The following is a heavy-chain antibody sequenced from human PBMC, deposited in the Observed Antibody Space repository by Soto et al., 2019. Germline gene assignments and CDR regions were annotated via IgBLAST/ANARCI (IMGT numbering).Heavy chain of an antibody. V-gene: IGHV3-15*07. D-gene: IGHD3-9*01. Sequence: PGGSLSLSCAASGFTFSNAWMNWLRQAPGKGLEWVGRIKNKTDGGTTDYSAPVKGRFTISRDESKHTLYLQMNSLKTEATAVYYCTFTNPGYFDRLLSNYYFDYWGQGTLGTLFS. J-gene: IGHJ4*02. CDR2: IKNKTDGGTT. CDR1: GFTFSNAW. CDR3: TFTNPGYFDRLLSNYYFDY.